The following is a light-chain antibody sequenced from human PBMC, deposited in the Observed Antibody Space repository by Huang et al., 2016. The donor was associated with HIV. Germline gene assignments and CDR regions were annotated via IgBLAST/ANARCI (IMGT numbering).Light chain of an antibody. Sequence: DIQMTQSPSSLSASEGDRVTITCQASQAISNYLAWYQQKQGKVPKLLIYASSTLQSGVPSRFSGSGSGTDFTLTISSLQPEDVATYYCQKYNGAPHTFGPGTNVDIK. CDR2: ASS. CDR1: QAISNY. V-gene: IGKV1-27*01. CDR3: QKYNGAPHT. J-gene: IGKJ3*01.